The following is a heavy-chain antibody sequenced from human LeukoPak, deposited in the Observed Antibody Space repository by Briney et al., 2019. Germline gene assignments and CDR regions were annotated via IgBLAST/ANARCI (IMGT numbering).Heavy chain of an antibody. CDR3: ARDGGSFSYNMDV. CDR1: GYTFNNYY. D-gene: IGHD1-26*01. Sequence: ASVKVSCKASGYTFNNYYMYWVRQAPGQGLEWMGMINPSGGGTSYAQKFQGRVTMTRDTSTSTVYMELSSLRSEDTAIYFCARDGGSFSYNMDVWGQGTTVTVSS. V-gene: IGHV1-46*02. J-gene: IGHJ6*02. CDR2: INPSGGGT.